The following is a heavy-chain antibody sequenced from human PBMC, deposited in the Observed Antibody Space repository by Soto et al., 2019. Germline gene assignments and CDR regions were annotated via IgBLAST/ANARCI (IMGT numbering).Heavy chain of an antibody. D-gene: IGHD3-22*01. CDR2: IYDGGAT. V-gene: IGHV3-66*01. Sequence: GGSLRLSCAASGFTVSNNYMSWVRQAPGKGLEWVSAIYDGGATYYADSVKGRFTISRDSSKNTLSLQMNRVRDEDTAVYYCARGRSWDSNGYYYGDYWGQGTVVTVSS. J-gene: IGHJ4*02. CDR1: GFTVSNNY. CDR3: ARGRSWDSNGYYYGDY.